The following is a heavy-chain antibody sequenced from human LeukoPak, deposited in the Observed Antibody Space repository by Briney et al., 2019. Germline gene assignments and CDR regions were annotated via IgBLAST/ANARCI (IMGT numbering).Heavy chain of an antibody. D-gene: IGHD3-10*01. J-gene: IGHJ4*02. CDR3: ARVQLYYGSFDY. V-gene: IGHV4-61*02. Sequence: SQTLSLTCTVSGGSISSGSYYWSWIRQPAGKGLEWIGRIYTSGSTNYNPSLKSRVTISVDTSKNQFSLKLSSVTAADTAVYYCARVQLYYGSFDYWGQGTLVAVSS. CDR2: IYTSGST. CDR1: GGSISSGSYY.